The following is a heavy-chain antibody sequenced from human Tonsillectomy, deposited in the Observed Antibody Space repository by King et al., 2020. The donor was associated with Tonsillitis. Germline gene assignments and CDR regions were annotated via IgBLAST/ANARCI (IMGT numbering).Heavy chain of an antibody. Sequence: VQLVESGGGVVQPGGSLRLSCAASGFTFSNYGMHWVRQAPGKGLEWVAFIRQDGSNKYYADSVKGRFTISRDNSQNTLYLQMNSLRAEDTAVYYCAKDRGYCSGSSCYPEYFQHWGQGTLVTVSS. CDR1: GFTFSNYG. V-gene: IGHV3-30*02. CDR2: IRQDGSNK. J-gene: IGHJ1*01. CDR3: AKDRGYCSGSSCYPEYFQH. D-gene: IGHD2-15*01.